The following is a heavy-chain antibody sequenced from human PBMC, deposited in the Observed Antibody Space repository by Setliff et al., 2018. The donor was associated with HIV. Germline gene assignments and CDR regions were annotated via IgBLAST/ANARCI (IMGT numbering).Heavy chain of an antibody. CDR3: ARDRMSSGYTAAFEI. CDR1: GGSISSYY. CDR2: IYYSGAT. D-gene: IGHD3-22*01. V-gene: IGHV4-59*06. Sequence: PSETLSLTCTVSGGSISSYYRSWIRQHPGKGLEWIGYIYYSGATYYNPSLKSRVTISVDTSKNQFSLKVRSVTAADTAVYYCARDRMSSGYTAAFEIWGQGTVVTVSS. J-gene: IGHJ3*02.